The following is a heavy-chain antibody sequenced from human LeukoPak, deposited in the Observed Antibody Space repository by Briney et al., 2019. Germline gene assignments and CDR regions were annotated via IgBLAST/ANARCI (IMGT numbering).Heavy chain of an antibody. CDR1: GFTFSSYW. CDR3: ARGSGGSEYYFDY. D-gene: IGHD1-26*01. CDR2: IKQDGSEK. J-gene: IGHJ4*02. Sequence: GGSLRLSCAASGFTFSSYWMSWVRQAPGKGLEWVANIKQDGSEKYYVDSVKGRFTISRDNAKNSLYLQMNSLRAKDTAVYYCARGSGGSEYYFDYWGQGTLVTVSS. V-gene: IGHV3-7*04.